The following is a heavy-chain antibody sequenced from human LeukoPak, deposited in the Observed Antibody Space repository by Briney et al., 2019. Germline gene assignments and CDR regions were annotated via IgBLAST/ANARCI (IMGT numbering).Heavy chain of an antibody. D-gene: IGHD2-8*01. J-gene: IGHJ6*03. Sequence: GGSLRLSCAASGFTFDDYGMSWVRLAPGKGLEWVSGINWNGGSTGYADSVKGRFTISRDNAKNSLYLQMNSLRAEDTALYYCARRGQYCTNGVCYRDYYYYMDVWGKGTTVTVSS. CDR1: GFTFDDYG. CDR3: ARRGQYCTNGVCYRDYYYYMDV. V-gene: IGHV3-20*04. CDR2: INWNGGST.